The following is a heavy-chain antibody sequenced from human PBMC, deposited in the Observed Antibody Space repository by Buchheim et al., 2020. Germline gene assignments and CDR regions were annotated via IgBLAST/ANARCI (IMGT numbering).Heavy chain of an antibody. J-gene: IGHJ4*02. CDR3: ARDSSNEQWLVREAVYFDY. Sequence: QVQLVQSGAEVKKPGSSVKVSCKASGGTFSSYAISWVRQAPGQGLEWMGRIIPILGIANYAQKFQGRVTITADKATSTAYLELSSLRSEDTAVYYCARDSSNEQWLVREAVYFDYWGQGTL. CDR1: GGTFSSYA. V-gene: IGHV1-69*04. CDR2: IIPILGIA. D-gene: IGHD6-19*01.